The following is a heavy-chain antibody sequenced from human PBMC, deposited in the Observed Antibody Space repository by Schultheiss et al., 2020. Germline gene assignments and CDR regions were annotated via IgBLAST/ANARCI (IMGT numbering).Heavy chain of an antibody. CDR1: GFTFSSYA. Sequence: GGSLRLSCAASGFTFSSYAMHWVRQAPGKGLEWVAVISYDGSNKYYADSVKGRFTISRDNSKNTLYLQMNSLRAEDTAVYYCAKVIDGSGSYYNVFDYWGQGTLVTVSS. CDR3: AKVIDGSGSYYNVFDY. J-gene: IGHJ4*02. D-gene: IGHD3-10*01. V-gene: IGHV3-30*04. CDR2: ISYDGSNK.